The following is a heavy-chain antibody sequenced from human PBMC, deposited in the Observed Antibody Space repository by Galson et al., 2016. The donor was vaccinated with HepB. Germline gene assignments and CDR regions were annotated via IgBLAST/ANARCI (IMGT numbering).Heavy chain of an antibody. CDR2: IFPILGTA. D-gene: IGHD3-22*01. CDR1: GGNFNTYA. J-gene: IGHJ3*02. CDR3: ATHFRDSSGYGALDI. Sequence: SVKVSCKAVGGNFNTYAIDWVRQAPGQGLEWMGGIFPILGTADYTQKFQGRLTLTADESTSTAYLELRNLRSEDTAVYHGATHFRDSSGYGALDIWGQGTLITVSS. V-gene: IGHV1-69*13.